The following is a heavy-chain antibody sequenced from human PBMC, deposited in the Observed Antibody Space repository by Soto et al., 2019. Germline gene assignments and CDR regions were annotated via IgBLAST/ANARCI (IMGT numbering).Heavy chain of an antibody. CDR1: GFTFDDYA. V-gene: IGHV3-9*01. D-gene: IGHD1-26*01. CDR2: ISWNSDSS. J-gene: IGHJ4*02. CDR3: AKDTYIMVGGTHIDF. Sequence: EVHLVESGGGLVQPGRSLRLSCVASGFTFDDYAMHWVRQAPGKGLEWVSGISWNSDSSGYADSVKGRFTISRDNAKNSLFLQMNSLRAEDTALYFCAKDTYIMVGGTHIDFWGRGNLVTVSS.